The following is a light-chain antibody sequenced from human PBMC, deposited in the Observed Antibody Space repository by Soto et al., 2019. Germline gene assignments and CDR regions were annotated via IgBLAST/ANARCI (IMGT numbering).Light chain of an antibody. CDR1: QTISSSY. J-gene: IGKJ1*01. V-gene: IGKV3-20*01. CDR3: QQYGYSPWT. CDR2: GAS. Sequence: EIVLTQSPGTLSLSPGQRATLSCRASQTISSSYLAWFQRRPGQAPRLLIYGASRRATGIPDRFSGSGSGTDFTLTISRLEPEDFAVHYCQQYGYSPWTCGQGTKVEIK.